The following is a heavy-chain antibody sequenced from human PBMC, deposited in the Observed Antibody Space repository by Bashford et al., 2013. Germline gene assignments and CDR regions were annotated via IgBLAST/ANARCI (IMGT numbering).Heavy chain of an antibody. J-gene: IGHJ6*02. CDR3: ARDFGGSYGMDV. V-gene: IGHV3-21*01. Sequence: GGSLRLSCAASGFSFNTYSMNWVRQAPGKGLEWVASISSTGSYMYYADSVKGRFTISRENAKNSLSLQMNSLRAEDTAVYYCARDFGGSYGMDVWGQGTTVTVSS. CDR1: GFSFNTYS. CDR2: ISSTGSYM. D-gene: IGHD2-15*01.